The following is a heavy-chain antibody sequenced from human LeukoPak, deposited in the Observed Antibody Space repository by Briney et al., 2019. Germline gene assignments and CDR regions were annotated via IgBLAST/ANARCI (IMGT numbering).Heavy chain of an antibody. CDR2: ISSSGGST. J-gene: IGHJ6*02. CDR1: RFTFSSYA. V-gene: IGHV3-64*01. Sequence: GGSLRLSCAASRFTFSSYALHWVRQAPGKGLGYVSAISSSGGSTYYANSVKGRFTISRDNSKNTLYLQMGSLRAEDMAVYYCARDSLTLSLNGMDVWGQGTTVTVSS. CDR3: ARDSLTLSLNGMDV. D-gene: IGHD1-14*01.